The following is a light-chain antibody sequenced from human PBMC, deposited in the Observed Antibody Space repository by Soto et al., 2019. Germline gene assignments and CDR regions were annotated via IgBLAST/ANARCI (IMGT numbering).Light chain of an antibody. J-gene: IGKJ1*01. CDR3: QQYGNSRGT. Sequence: ENVLTQSPGTLSLSPGERATLSCRASQSVYSNYLAWYQQKPGQAPRLLIYDASNRATGIPDRFSGSGSGTDFTLTISGLEPEDFAVYYCQQYGNSRGTFGQGTKVEIK. V-gene: IGKV3-20*01. CDR1: QSVYSNY. CDR2: DAS.